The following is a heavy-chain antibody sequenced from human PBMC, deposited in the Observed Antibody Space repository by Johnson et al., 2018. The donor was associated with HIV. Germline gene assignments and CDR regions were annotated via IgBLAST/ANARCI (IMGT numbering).Heavy chain of an antibody. V-gene: IGHV3-30*03. Sequence: QVQLVESGGGVVQPGRSVRLSCAVSGLNFSDYGMHWVRQAPGRGLEWVSIISFDGTTEYYTDSVKGRFTISRDNFNSTLYLQMNSLRAGDTAVYYCARGISQPYYNFWSGYHYPDAFDIWGQGTMVTVSS. J-gene: IGHJ3*02. CDR2: ISFDGTTE. CDR1: GLNFSDYG. D-gene: IGHD3-3*01. CDR3: ARGISQPYYNFWSGYHYPDAFDI.